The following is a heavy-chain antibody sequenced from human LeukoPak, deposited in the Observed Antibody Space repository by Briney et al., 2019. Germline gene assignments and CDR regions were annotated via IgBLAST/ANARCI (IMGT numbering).Heavy chain of an antibody. CDR3: VRYYYDSSGYYAIDY. V-gene: IGHV4-59*01. D-gene: IGHD3-22*01. CDR2: IYYSGST. CDR1: GGSISSYY. Sequence: SETLSLTCTVSGGSISSYYWSWIRQPPGKGLEWIGYIYYSGSTNYNPSLKSRVTISVDTSKNQFSLKLSSVTAADTAVYYCVRYYYDSSGYYAIDYWGQGTLVTVSS. J-gene: IGHJ4*02.